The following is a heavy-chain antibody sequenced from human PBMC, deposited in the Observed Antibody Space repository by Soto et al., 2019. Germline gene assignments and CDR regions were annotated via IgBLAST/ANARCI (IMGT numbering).Heavy chain of an antibody. Sequence: QVQLVQSGAEVKKPGASVKVSCKASGYTFTSYYIHWVRQAPGQGLEWMGIINPSGGSANYAQKFRGRGTLTRDTSTSTVYMELSSLRSEDTAVYYCARDAHGDYDYYYYYYMDVWGKGTTVTVSS. D-gene: IGHD4-17*01. V-gene: IGHV1-46*03. CDR3: ARDAHGDYDYYYYYYMDV. CDR1: GYTFTSYY. J-gene: IGHJ6*03. CDR2: INPSGGSA.